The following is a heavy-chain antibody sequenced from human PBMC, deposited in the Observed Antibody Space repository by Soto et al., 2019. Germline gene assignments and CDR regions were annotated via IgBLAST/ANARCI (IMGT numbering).Heavy chain of an antibody. Sequence: QVQLVESGGGVVQPGRSLRLSCAASGFTFSRYAMHWFRQAPGQGLEWVAVISYDGSNKYYADSVKGRFTISRDNSKNTLYLQMNSLRAEDTAVYYCARASVDTAKGRYYYYGMDVWGQGTTVTVSS. CDR1: GFTFSRYA. J-gene: IGHJ6*02. CDR3: ARASVDTAKGRYYYYGMDV. D-gene: IGHD5-18*01. CDR2: ISYDGSNK. V-gene: IGHV3-30-3*01.